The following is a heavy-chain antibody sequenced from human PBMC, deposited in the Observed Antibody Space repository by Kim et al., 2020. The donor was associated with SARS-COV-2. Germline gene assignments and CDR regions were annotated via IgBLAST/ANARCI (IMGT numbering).Heavy chain of an antibody. V-gene: IGHV4-38-2*02. CDR1: GYSISSGYY. CDR2: IYHSGST. D-gene: IGHD1-26*01. J-gene: IGHJ4*02. Sequence: SETLSLTCTVSGYSISSGYYWGWIRQPPGKGLEWIGSIYHSGSTYYNPSLKSRVTISVDTSKNQFSLKLSSVTAADTAVYYCARDWSIVGRGYYFDYWGQGTLVTVSS. CDR3: ARDWSIVGRGYYFDY.